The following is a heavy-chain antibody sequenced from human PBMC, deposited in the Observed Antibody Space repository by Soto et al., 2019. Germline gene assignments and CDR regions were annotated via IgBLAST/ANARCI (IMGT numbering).Heavy chain of an antibody. J-gene: IGHJ4*02. Sequence: QVQLVESGGGVVQPGRSLRLSCAASGFTFSSYGMHWVRQAPGKGLEWVAVISYDGSNKYYADSVKGRFTISRDNSKNTLYLQMNSLRAEDTAVYYCAKASTSGFDYWGQGTLVTVSS. D-gene: IGHD6-25*01. CDR1: GFTFSSYG. CDR2: ISYDGSNK. CDR3: AKASTSGFDY. V-gene: IGHV3-30*18.